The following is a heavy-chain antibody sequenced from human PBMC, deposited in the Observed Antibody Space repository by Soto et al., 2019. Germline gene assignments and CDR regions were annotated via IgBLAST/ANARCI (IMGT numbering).Heavy chain of an antibody. V-gene: IGHV3-30*03. J-gene: IGHJ2*01. CDR2: ISYDGINK. D-gene: IGHD1-26*01. CDR3: ARSPQPTRGIHWYFDL. CDR1: GFTFNTYG. Sequence: QVQLVESGGGVFQPGRSLGLSCAAPGFTFNTYGLHWVRQAPGKGREWVAAISYDGINKYYVDSVKGRFTISRDNSKNTLYVQMNSLRAEDTALYYCARSPQPTRGIHWYFDLWGRGILVTVSS.